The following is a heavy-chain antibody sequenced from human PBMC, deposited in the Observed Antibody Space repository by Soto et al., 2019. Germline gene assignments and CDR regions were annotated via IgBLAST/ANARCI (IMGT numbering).Heavy chain of an antibody. D-gene: IGHD2-15*01. CDR2: INPSGGST. J-gene: IGHJ4*02. Sequence: ASVKVSCKASGYTFTSYYMHWVRQAPGQGLEWMGIINPSGGSTSYAQKFQGRVTMTRDTSTSTVYMELSSLRSEDTAVYYCAREPYCSGGSCYPVHYPVDYWGQGTLVTVS. CDR1: GYTFTSYY. V-gene: IGHV1-46*01. CDR3: AREPYCSGGSCYPVHYPVDY.